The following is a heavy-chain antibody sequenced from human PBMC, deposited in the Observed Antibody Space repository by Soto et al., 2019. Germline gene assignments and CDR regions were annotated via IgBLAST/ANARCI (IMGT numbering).Heavy chain of an antibody. CDR3: ATQGVNTVMGIDY. CDR1: GGSVSSGSYY. Sequence: SETLSLTCTVSGGSVSSGSYYWSWIRQPPGKGLEWIGYIYYSGSTNYNPSLKSRVTISVDTSKNQFSLKLSSVTAADTAVYYCATQGVNTVMGIDYWGQGTRVTVP. J-gene: IGHJ4*02. D-gene: IGHD5-18*01. CDR2: IYYSGST. V-gene: IGHV4-61*01.